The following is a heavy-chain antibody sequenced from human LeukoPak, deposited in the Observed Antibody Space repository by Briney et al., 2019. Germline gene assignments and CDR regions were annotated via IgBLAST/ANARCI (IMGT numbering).Heavy chain of an antibody. CDR3: KMGYYDSSGLDY. V-gene: IGHV3-73*01. D-gene: IGHD3-22*01. CDR2: IRSKANSYVT. J-gene: IGHJ4*02. CDR1: GFTFSGSA. Sequence: PGGSLRLSCAASGFTFSGSAMHWVRQASGKGLEWVGRIRSKANSYVTAYAASVKGRFTISRDDPKNTAYLQMNSLKTEDTAVYYCKMGYYDSSGLDYWGQGTLVTVSS.